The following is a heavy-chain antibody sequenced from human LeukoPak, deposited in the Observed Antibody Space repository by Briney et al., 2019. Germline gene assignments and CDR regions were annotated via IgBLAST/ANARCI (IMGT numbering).Heavy chain of an antibody. CDR3: AIRTNPGDGDY. CDR1: GGSISSYY. J-gene: IGHJ4*02. V-gene: IGHV4-59*08. D-gene: IGHD7-27*01. Sequence: PSETLSLTCTVSGGSISSYYWSWIRQPPGKGLEWIGYIYYSGSTNYNPSLKSRVTISVDTSKNQFSLKLSSVTAADTAVYYCAIRTNPGDGDYWGQGTLVTVSS. CDR2: IYYSGST.